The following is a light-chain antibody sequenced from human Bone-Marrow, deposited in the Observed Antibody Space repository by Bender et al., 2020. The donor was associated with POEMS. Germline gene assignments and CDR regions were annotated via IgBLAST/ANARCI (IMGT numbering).Light chain of an antibody. Sequence: QSVLTQPPSASGTPGQKVTMSCSGSTSNIGQNDVSWYQQVPGTAPKLLINTNNQRPSEIPDRFSGSQSGTSASLAITGLQSEDEAAYFCQSYDSDLNGWVFGGGTKLTVL. V-gene: IGLV1-47*01. CDR2: TNN. CDR1: TSNIGQND. CDR3: QSYDSDLNGWV. J-gene: IGLJ3*02.